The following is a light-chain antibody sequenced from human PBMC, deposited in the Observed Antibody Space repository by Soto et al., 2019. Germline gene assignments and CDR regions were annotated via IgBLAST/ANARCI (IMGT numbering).Light chain of an antibody. CDR2: GAS. Sequence: EIVLTQSPGTLSLSPGERAALSCRASQSVSSSYLAWYQHKPGQAPRLHIYGASSRATGIPDRCSGSGSGTDFTLIISRLEPEDFAVSYCQLYIRSPPGYTFGQGTKLQIK. CDR1: QSVSSSY. CDR3: QLYIRSPPGYT. J-gene: IGKJ2*01. V-gene: IGKV3-20*01.